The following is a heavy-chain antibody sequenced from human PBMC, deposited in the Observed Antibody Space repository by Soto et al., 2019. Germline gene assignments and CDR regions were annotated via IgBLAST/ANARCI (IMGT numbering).Heavy chain of an antibody. D-gene: IGHD6-19*01. CDR1: GYTFTSYG. V-gene: IGHV1-69*01. Sequence: SEKFSCNASGYTFTSYGISWVRQAPGQGLEWMGGIISIFGTANYAQKFQGRVTITADESTSTAYMELSSLRSEDTAVYYCARGQSMAFDIWGQGTMVTVS. J-gene: IGHJ3*02. CDR2: IISIFGTA. CDR3: ARGQSMAFDI.